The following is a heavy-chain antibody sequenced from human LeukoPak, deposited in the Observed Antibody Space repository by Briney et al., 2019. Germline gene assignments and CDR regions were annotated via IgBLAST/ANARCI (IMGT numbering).Heavy chain of an antibody. Sequence: PSETLSLTCAVSGGSISSCNWWSWVRQPPGKGLEWIGEIHHSGSTNYNPSLKSRVTISVDTSKKQFSLKLRSVTAADTAVYYCARHEWGITNAFDIWGQGTMVTVSS. J-gene: IGHJ3*02. CDR3: ARHEWGITNAFDI. CDR2: IHHSGST. D-gene: IGHD1-14*01. V-gene: IGHV4-4*02. CDR1: GGSISSCNW.